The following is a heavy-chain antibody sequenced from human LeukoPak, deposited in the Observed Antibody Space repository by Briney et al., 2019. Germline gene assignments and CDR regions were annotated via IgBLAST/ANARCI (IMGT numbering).Heavy chain of an antibody. CDR2: ILGSGRSA. Sequence: GASLRLSCAASGVTFNNYAMSWVRQAPGKGLEWVSAILGSGRSAYYADSVKGRFTISRENSKNSLSLQMNSLRVEDTALYYCSKWGDYDVLTGYYDSDFWGQGTLVTVSA. D-gene: IGHD3-9*01. CDR3: SKWGDYDVLTGYYDSDF. V-gene: IGHV3-23*01. J-gene: IGHJ4*02. CDR1: GVTFNNYA.